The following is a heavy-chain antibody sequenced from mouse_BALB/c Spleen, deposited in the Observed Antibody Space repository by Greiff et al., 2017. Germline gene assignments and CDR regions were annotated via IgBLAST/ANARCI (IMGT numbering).Heavy chain of an antibody. Sequence: VQLKQSGPELVKPGASVKISCKASGYTFTDYNMHWVKQSHGKSLEWIGYIYPYNGGTGYNQKFKSKATLTVDNSSSTAYMELRSLTSEDSAVYYCARERTTVRTWFAYWGQGTLVTVSA. CDR1: GYTFTDYN. J-gene: IGHJ3*01. CDR3: ARERTTVRTWFAY. V-gene: IGHV1S29*02. D-gene: IGHD1-1*01. CDR2: IYPYNGGT.